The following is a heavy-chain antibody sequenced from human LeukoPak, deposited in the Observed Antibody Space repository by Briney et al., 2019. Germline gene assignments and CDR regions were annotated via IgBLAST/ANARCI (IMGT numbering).Heavy chain of an antibody. D-gene: IGHD4-17*01. CDR1: GFTFSSYS. Sequence: GGSLRLSCAASGFTFSSYSMNWVRQAPGKGLEWVSSISSSRSYIYYADSVKGRFTISRDNAKNSLYLQMNSLRAEDTAVYYCARERGDYAFPFDYWGQGTLVTVSS. V-gene: IGHV3-21*01. CDR2: ISSSRSYI. J-gene: IGHJ4*02. CDR3: ARERGDYAFPFDY.